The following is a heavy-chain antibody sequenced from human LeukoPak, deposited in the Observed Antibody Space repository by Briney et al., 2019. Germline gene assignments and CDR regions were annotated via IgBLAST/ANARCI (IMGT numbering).Heavy chain of an antibody. V-gene: IGHV5-51*01. CDR3: ARLGVLVSDPELRFFFNP. D-gene: IGHD3-3*01. J-gene: IGHJ5*02. Sequence: GESLKISCKGSGYTFTNYWLGWVRQMPGKGLEWMGIIYPGDSDTRYSPSFQGQVTISADKSISTAYLRWSSLKASDTAIYYCARLGVLVSDPELRFFFNPWGRGTLVTVSS. CDR2: IYPGDSDT. CDR1: GYTFTNYW.